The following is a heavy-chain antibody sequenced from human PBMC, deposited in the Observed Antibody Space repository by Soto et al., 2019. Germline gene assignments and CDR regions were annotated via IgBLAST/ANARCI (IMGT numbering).Heavy chain of an antibody. CDR1: GGSISSGGYY. CDR2: IYYSGST. V-gene: IGHV4-31*03. J-gene: IGHJ4*02. Sequence: QVQLQESGPGLVKPSQTLSLTCTVSGGSISSGGYYWSWIRQHPGKGLEWIGYIYYSGSTYYNPSLKSRVSISVDTSKNQFPLELSSVTAADTAVYYCARGGLKYGGGYFDYWGQGTLVTVSS. CDR3: ARGGLKYGGGYFDY. D-gene: IGHD3-16*01.